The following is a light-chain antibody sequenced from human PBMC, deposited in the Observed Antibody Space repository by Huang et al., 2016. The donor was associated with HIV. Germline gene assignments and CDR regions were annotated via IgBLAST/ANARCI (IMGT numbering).Light chain of an antibody. V-gene: IGKV1-39*01. Sequence: SLSASVGDRVTITCRASQSISNSLNWYQQSPGEAPKLLIYAASTLRSGVPSRFSGSGSGTHFTLTITSLQPEDFATYPCQQYYTTPRVTFGPGTKVDV. CDR1: QSISNS. J-gene: IGKJ3*01. CDR3: QQYYTTPRVT. CDR2: AAS.